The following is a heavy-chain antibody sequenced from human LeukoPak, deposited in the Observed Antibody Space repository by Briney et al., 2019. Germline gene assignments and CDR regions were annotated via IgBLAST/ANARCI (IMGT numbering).Heavy chain of an antibody. CDR3: ARYGDSRREHY. Sequence: SGTLSLTCGVSGGSISSSYWWSWVRQPPGKGLEWIGEIYHSGSTNYNPSLKSRVTISMDKSKNQFSLNLSSVTAADTAVYYCARYGDSRREHYWGQGTLVTVSS. V-gene: IGHV4-4*02. J-gene: IGHJ4*02. CDR2: IYHSGST. D-gene: IGHD4-17*01. CDR1: GGSISSSYW.